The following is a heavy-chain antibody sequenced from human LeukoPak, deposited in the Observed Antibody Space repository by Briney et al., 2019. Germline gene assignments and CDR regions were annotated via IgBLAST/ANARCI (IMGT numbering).Heavy chain of an antibody. CDR2: IYYSGST. CDR1: GGSISSYY. CDR3: ARTYYDSSGYYPQAEYFQH. D-gene: IGHD3-22*01. Sequence: SETLSLTCTVSGGSISSYYWSWIRQPPGKGLEWIGYIYYSGSTNYNPSLKSRVTISVDTSKNQFSLKLSSVTAADTAVYYCARTYYDSSGYYPQAEYFQHWGQGTLVTVSS. V-gene: IGHV4-59*08. J-gene: IGHJ1*01.